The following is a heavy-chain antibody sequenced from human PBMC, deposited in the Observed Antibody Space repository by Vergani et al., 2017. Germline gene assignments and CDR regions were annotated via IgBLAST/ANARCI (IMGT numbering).Heavy chain of an antibody. CDR2: MNPNSGNT. V-gene: IGHV1-8*01. Sequence: QVQLVQSGAEVKKPGASVKVSCKASGYTFTSYDINWVRQATGQGLEWMGWMNPNSGNTGYAQKFQGRVTMTRNTSISTAYMELSSLRSEDTAVYYCAKDPKVRLTIFHVEADYWGQGTLVTVSS. D-gene: IGHD4/OR15-4a*01. CDR1: GYTFTSYD. CDR3: AKDPKVRLTIFHVEADY. J-gene: IGHJ4*02.